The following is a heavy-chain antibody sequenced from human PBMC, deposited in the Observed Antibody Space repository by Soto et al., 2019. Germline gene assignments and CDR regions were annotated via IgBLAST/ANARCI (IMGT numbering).Heavy chain of an antibody. Sequence: ASVKVSCKASGYTFTSYGISWVRQAAGQRLEWMGWISAYNGNTNYAQKLQGRVTMTTDTSTSTAYMELRSLRSDDTAVYYCAAAYYYDSSGYYPFDYWGQVTLVTVSS. D-gene: IGHD3-22*01. CDR2: ISAYNGNT. V-gene: IGHV1-18*04. CDR1: GYTFTSYG. J-gene: IGHJ4*02. CDR3: AAAYYYDSSGYYPFDY.